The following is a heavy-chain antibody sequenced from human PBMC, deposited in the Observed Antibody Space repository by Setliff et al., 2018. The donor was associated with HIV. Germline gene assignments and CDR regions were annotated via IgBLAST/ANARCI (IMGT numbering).Heavy chain of an antibody. CDR1: GYTFTYYP. V-gene: IGHV1-24*01. J-gene: IGHJ6*02. CDR2: FDPEDGET. D-gene: IGHD6-13*01. CDR3: ASSWSRIRYYGMDV. Sequence: ASVKVSCKASGYTFTYYPMHWVRQAPGQRLEWMGGFDPEDGETIYAQKFQGRVTMTRNTSISTAYMELSSLRSDDTAVYYCASSWSRIRYYGMDVWGQGTTVTVSS.